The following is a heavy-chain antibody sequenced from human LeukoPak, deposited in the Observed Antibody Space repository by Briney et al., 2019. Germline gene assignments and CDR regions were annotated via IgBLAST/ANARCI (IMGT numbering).Heavy chain of an antibody. Sequence: GESLKISCKGSGYSFTTYWIGWVRQMPGKGLGWMGIIYPGDSDTRSSPSFQGQVTMSADKSISTAYLQWSSRKASDTAMYYCARRGGSSNYFDYWGQGTLVTVSS. CDR1: GYSFTTYW. CDR2: IYPGDSDT. D-gene: IGHD6-6*01. V-gene: IGHV5-51*01. CDR3: ARRGGSSNYFDY. J-gene: IGHJ4*02.